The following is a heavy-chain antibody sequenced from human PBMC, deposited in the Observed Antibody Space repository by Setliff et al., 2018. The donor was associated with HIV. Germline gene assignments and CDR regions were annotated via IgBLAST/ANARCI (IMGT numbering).Heavy chain of an antibody. D-gene: IGHD4-4*01. CDR2: MNPNSGNT. CDR3: ARGLRQDRSNSDVFDI. Sequence: GASVKVSCKASGYTFSNYDINWVRQGTGQGLEWMGWMNPNSGNTGYAQKFQGRVTMTRNTSISTVYMELTSLRYEDMAVYYCARGLRQDRSNSDVFDIWGQGTVVTVSS. CDR1: GYTFSNYD. V-gene: IGHV1-8*02. J-gene: IGHJ3*02.